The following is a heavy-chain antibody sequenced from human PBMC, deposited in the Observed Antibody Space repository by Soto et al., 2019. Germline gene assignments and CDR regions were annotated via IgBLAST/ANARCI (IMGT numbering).Heavy chain of an antibody. CDR3: ARDEKDCGGDCWYYYYYGMDV. CDR2: ISYDGSNK. CDR1: GFTFSSYA. J-gene: IGHJ6*02. D-gene: IGHD2-21*02. Sequence: QVQLVESGGGVVQPGRSLRLSCAASGFTFSSYAMHWVRQAPGKGLEWVAVISYDGSNKYYADSVKDRFTISRDNSKNTLYLQMNSLRAEDTAVYYCARDEKDCGGDCWYYYYYGMDVWGQGTTVTVSS. V-gene: IGHV3-30-3*01.